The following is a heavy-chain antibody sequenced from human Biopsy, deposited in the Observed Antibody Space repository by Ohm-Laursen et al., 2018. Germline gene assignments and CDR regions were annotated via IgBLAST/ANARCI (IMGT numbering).Heavy chain of an antibody. J-gene: IGHJ4*03. D-gene: IGHD6-19*01. V-gene: IGHV4-59*08. CDR2: ISYSGNT. CDR3: ATTTMDTSGWYGNYFDS. Sequence: SDTLSLTCAVYGKTFSDYYWSWIRQPPGKGLEWIGYISYSGNTNYNPSLKSRVTMSVDTSKNQFSLKVYSVTAADTAIYYCATTTMDTSGWYGNYFDSWGQGTTVTVSS. CDR1: GKTFSDYY.